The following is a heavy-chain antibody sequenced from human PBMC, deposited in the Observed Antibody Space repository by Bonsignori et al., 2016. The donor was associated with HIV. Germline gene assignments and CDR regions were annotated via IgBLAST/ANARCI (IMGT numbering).Heavy chain of an antibody. V-gene: IGHV1-18*01. Sequence: ASVKVSCKASGYTFTTYGISWVRQAPGQGLEWMGWISPYNGNTNYAQKLQGRVTMTTDTSTSTAYMELRSLRSDDTAVYYCARRPYDPQITIFGVDQLAFDIWGQGTMVTVSS. CDR1: GYTFTTYG. J-gene: IGHJ3*02. D-gene: IGHD3-3*01. CDR3: ARRPYDPQITIFGVDQLAFDI. CDR2: ISPYNGNT.